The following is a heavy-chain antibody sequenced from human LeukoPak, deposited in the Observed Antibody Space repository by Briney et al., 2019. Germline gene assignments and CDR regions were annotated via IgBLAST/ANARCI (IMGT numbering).Heavy chain of an antibody. J-gene: IGHJ1*01. Sequence: ASVKVSCKASGYTLTSFSISWVRQAPGHGLGWMGWISAYNGYKDYAQKLQGRVTMTTETSTNTAYMELRSLRSDDTAVYYCVRGDCSGVSCYLPEYFCHWGQGTLVTVSS. CDR3: VRGDCSGVSCYLPEYFCH. CDR1: GYTLTSFS. CDR2: ISAYNGYK. V-gene: IGHV1-18*01. D-gene: IGHD2-15*01.